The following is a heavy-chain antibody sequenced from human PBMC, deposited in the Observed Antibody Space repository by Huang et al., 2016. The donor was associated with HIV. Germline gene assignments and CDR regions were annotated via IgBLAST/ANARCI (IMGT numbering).Heavy chain of an antibody. Sequence: EEHLVESGGGLVQPGGSLRLSCEAAGFKFSNYWMQWVRQAPGKGRMWVSRIKIDGRTTDYADSVKGRFTISRDNAKNTLYLQMSILTAEDTAIYYCARAGGFEIWGQGTVVTVSS. J-gene: IGHJ3*02. CDR3: ARAGGFEI. D-gene: IGHD2-15*01. CDR2: IKIDGRTT. CDR1: GFKFSNYW. V-gene: IGHV3-74*01.